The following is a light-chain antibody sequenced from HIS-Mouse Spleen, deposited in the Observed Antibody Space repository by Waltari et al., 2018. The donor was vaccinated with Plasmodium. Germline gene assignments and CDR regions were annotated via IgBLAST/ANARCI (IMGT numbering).Light chain of an antibody. CDR2: DVS. J-gene: IGLJ1*01. CDR1: SSDVGGYTY. V-gene: IGLV2-11*01. Sequence: QSALTQPRSVSGSPGPSVTISCTGTSSDVGGYTYVPWYQQPPGKAPKLMIYDVSKRPSGVPDRFSGSKSGNTASLTISGLQAEDEADYYCCSYAGSYTFVFGTGTKVTVL. CDR3: CSYAGSYTFV.